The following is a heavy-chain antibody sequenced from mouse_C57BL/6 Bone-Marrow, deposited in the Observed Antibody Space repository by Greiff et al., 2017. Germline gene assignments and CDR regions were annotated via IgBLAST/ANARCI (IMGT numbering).Heavy chain of an antibody. J-gene: IGHJ3*01. CDR1: GYTFTDYY. Sequence: VQLKESGPVLVKPGASVKMSCKASGYTFTDYYMNWVKQSHGKSLEWIGVINPYNGGTSYNQKFKGKATLTVDKSSSTAYMELNSLTSEDSAVYYCAREHITTVVAEGFAYWGQGTLVTVSA. V-gene: IGHV1-19*01. D-gene: IGHD1-1*01. CDR2: INPYNGGT. CDR3: AREHITTVVAEGFAY.